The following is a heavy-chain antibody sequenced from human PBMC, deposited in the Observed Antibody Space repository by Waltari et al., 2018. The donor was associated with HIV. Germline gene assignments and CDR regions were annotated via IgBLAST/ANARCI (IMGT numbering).Heavy chain of an antibody. CDR1: GFTFSSSA. CDR3: ARALSRLAYYFDY. J-gene: IGHJ4*02. Sequence: QVQLVESGGGVVQPGRSLRLSCAASGFTFSSSAMHWFRQAPGKGLEWVAVISYDGSNKYYADSVKGRFTISRDNSKNTLYLQMNSLRAEDTAVYYCARALSRLAYYFDYWGQGTLVTVSS. D-gene: IGHD6-6*01. CDR2: ISYDGSNK. V-gene: IGHV3-30*04.